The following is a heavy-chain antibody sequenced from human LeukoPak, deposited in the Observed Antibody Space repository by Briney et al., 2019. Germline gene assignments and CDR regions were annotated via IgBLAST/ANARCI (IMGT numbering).Heavy chain of an antibody. D-gene: IGHD1-26*01. J-gene: IGHJ4*02. CDR3: ARAWDFPQPFDY. V-gene: IGHV3-30-3*01. CDR1: GFTFSSYA. CDR2: ISYDGSNK. Sequence: GGSLRLSCAASGFTFSSYAMHWVRQAPGKGLEWVAVISYDGSNKYYADSVKGRFTISRDNSKNTLYLQMNSLRAEDTAVYYCARAWDFPQPFDYWGQGTLSPSPQ.